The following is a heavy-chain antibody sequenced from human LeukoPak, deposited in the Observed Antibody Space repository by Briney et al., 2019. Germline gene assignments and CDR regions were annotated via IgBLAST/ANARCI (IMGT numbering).Heavy chain of an antibody. CDR3: ARGYYYDSSGFLY. J-gene: IGHJ4*02. Sequence: SEALSLTCAVYGGSFSGYYWSWIRQPPGKGLEWIGEINHSGSTNYNPSLKSRVTISVDTSKNQFSLKLSSVTAADTAVYYCARGYYYDSSGFLYWGQGTLVTVSS. D-gene: IGHD3-22*01. CDR2: INHSGST. V-gene: IGHV4-34*01. CDR1: GGSFSGYY.